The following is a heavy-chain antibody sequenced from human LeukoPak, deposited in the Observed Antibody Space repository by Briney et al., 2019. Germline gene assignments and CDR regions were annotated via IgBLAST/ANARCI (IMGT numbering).Heavy chain of an antibody. V-gene: IGHV1-18*01. CDR2: ISAYNGNT. CDR3: AREDCSSTSCRPVRGDFDY. D-gene: IGHD2-2*01. CDR1: GYTFTTYG. Sequence: ASVKISCKASGYTFTTYGVSWVRQAPGQGLEWMGWISAYNGNTNYAQKLQGRVTMTTDTSTSTAYMELRSLRSDDTAVYYCAREDCSSTSCRPVRGDFDYWGQGTLVTVSS. J-gene: IGHJ4*02.